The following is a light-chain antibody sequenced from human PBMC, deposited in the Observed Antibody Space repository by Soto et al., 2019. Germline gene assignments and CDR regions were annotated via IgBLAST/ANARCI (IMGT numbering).Light chain of an antibody. CDR1: QSISSW. V-gene: IGKV1-5*01. J-gene: IGKJ1*01. CDR2: DAS. Sequence: DIHMTQASSTMSGLVGSRVTITCRASQSISSWLAWYQQKPGKAPKFLIYDASSLESGVPSRFSGSGSGTEFTLTISSLKPDDFATYYCQQYNSYWTFGQGTKVDIK. CDR3: QQYNSYWT.